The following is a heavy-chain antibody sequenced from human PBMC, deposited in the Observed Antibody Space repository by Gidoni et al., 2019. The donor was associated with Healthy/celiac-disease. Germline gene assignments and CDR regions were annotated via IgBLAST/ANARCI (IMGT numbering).Heavy chain of an antibody. CDR1: GFTFSSYS. CDR3: ARDQGWDIVLMTGAFDI. Sequence: EVQLVESGGGLVKPGGSLRLSCAASGFTFSSYSMNWVRQAPGKGLEWVSSISSSSSYIYYADSVKGRFTISRDNAKNSLYLQMNSLRAEDTAVYYCARDQGWDIVLMTGAFDIWGQGTMVTVSS. J-gene: IGHJ3*02. CDR2: ISSSSSYI. V-gene: IGHV3-21*01. D-gene: IGHD2-8*01.